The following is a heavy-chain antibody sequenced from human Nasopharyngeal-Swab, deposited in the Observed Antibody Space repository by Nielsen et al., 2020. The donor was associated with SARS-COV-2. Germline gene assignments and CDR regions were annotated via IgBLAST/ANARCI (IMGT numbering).Heavy chain of an antibody. Sequence: GESLKISCAASGFTFSSYSMNWVRQAPGKGLEWVSYISSSSSTIYYADSVKGRFTISRDNAKNSLYLQMNSLRAEDTAVYYCAKGLTGNDYWGQGTLVTVSS. CDR2: ISSSSSTI. J-gene: IGHJ4*02. CDR1: GFTFSSYS. CDR3: AKGLTGNDY. D-gene: IGHD3-9*01. V-gene: IGHV3-48*04.